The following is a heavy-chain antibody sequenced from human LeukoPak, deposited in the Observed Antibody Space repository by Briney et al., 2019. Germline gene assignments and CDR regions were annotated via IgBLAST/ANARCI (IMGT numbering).Heavy chain of an antibody. CDR3: ARHKEDAPDAFDI. Sequence: PSETLSLTCTVSGGSISSYYWSWIRQPPGKGLEWIGYIYYSGSTNYNPSLKSRVTISVGTSKNQFSLKLSSVTAADTAVYYCARHKEDAPDAFDIWGQGTMVTVSS. D-gene: IGHD2-2*01. CDR2: IYYSGST. CDR1: GGSISSYY. V-gene: IGHV4-59*08. J-gene: IGHJ3*02.